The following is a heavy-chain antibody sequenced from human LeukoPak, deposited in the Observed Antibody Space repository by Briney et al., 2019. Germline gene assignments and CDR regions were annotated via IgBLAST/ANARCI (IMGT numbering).Heavy chain of an antibody. CDR2: ISAYNGNT. D-gene: IGHD4-17*01. CDR1: GYTFTSYG. Sequence: GASVKVSCKASGYTFTSYGISWVRQAPGQGLEWMGWISAYNGNTNYAQKLQGRVTMTTDTSTSTAYMELRNLRSDDTAVYYCARDFDYGDYEYWFDPWGQGTLVTVSS. V-gene: IGHV1-18*01. J-gene: IGHJ5*02. CDR3: ARDFDYGDYEYWFDP.